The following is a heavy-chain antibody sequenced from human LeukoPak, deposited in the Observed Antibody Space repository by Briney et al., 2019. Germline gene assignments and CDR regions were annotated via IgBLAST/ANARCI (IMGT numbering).Heavy chain of an antibody. CDR2: IKQDGSEE. Sequence: GGSLRLSCAASGFTSSDSWMSWVRQAPGKGPEWVANIKQDGSEEHYVDSVKGRFTASRDNARNSLFLQMNSLRVEDTAVYYCATYKRWVAGDVWGQGTTVSVSS. J-gene: IGHJ6*02. D-gene: IGHD1-14*01. CDR3: ATYKRWVAGDV. V-gene: IGHV3-7*01. CDR1: GFTSSDSW.